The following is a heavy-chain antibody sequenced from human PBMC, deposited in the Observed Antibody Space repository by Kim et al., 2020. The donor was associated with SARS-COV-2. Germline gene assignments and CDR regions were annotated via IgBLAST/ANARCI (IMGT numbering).Heavy chain of an antibody. Sequence: SVKVSCKASGGTFSSYAISWVRQAPGQGLEWMGGIIPIFGTANYAQKFQGRVTITADESTSTAYMELSSLRSEDTAVYYCARTGTPTILWFGGNNWFDPWGQGTLVTVSS. J-gene: IGHJ5*02. D-gene: IGHD3-10*01. V-gene: IGHV1-69*13. CDR2: IIPIFGTA. CDR3: ARTGTPTILWFGGNNWFDP. CDR1: GGTFSSYA.